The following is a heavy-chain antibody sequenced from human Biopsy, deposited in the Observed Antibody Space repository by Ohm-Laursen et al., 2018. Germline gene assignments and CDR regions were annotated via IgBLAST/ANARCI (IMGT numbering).Heavy chain of an antibody. CDR2: IYYSGST. J-gene: IGHJ6*02. V-gene: IGHV4-59*01. CDR3: ARATNSTGWPYYYFYGMDV. D-gene: IGHD2/OR15-2a*01. Sequence: SRTLSLTCTVSGGSISSDYWSWIRQPPGKGLEWIGYIYYSGSTNYNPSLKSRVTISVDTSKNQFSLRLNSVTAADTAVYYCARATNSTGWPYYYFYGMDVWGQGTTVTVSS. CDR1: GGSISSDY.